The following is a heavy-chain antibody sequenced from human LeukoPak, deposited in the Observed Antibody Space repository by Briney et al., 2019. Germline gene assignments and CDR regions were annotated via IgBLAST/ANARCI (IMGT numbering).Heavy chain of an antibody. CDR2: IHGNGDKT. D-gene: IGHD2/OR15-2a*01. CDR3: ARIGMENFYDL. V-gene: IGHV3-64*02. Sequence: GGSLRLSCAASGFHFSGFSMHWIRQAPGRGLEYVSAIHGNGDKTFYTDCVRGRFTIFRDNSKNMLFLQMGSLRGEDTALYFCARIGMENFYDLWGQGTLVTVSS. CDR1: GFHFSGFS. J-gene: IGHJ5*02.